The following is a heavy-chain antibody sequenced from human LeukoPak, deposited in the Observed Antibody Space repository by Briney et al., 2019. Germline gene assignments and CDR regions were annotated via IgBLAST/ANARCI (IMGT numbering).Heavy chain of an antibody. J-gene: IGHJ6*03. Sequence: SETLSLTCTVSGGSISSYYWSWIRQPAGKGLEWIGRIYTSGSTNYNPSLKSRVTMSVDTSKNQFSLKLSSVTAANTAVYYCARSRHDYGDPYYYMDVWGKGTTVTVSS. CDR1: GGSISSYY. CDR3: ARSRHDYGDPYYYMDV. CDR2: IYTSGST. D-gene: IGHD4-17*01. V-gene: IGHV4-4*07.